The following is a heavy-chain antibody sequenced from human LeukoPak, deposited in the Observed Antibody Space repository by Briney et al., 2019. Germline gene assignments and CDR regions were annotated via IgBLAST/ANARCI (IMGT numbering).Heavy chain of an antibody. D-gene: IGHD6-19*01. CDR1: GFTFSNYW. CDR2: INQDGSAK. Sequence: GGSLRLSCAASGFTFSNYWMTWVRQAPGKRLEWVANINQDGSAKYYVGSVMGRFTISRDNANDSLYLQMNSLRVAHTARYPCATDSCSISAISLAGAGVWGQGTMVTVSS. CDR3: ATDSCSISAISLAGAGV. J-gene: IGHJ3*01. V-gene: IGHV3-7*04.